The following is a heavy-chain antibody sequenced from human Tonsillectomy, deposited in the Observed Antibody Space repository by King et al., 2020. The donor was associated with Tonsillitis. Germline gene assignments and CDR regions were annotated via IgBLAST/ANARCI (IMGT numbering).Heavy chain of an antibody. V-gene: IGHV3-66*01. J-gene: IGHJ6*03. CDR3: AGTTPNKRHHYYYMDV. D-gene: IGHD4-17*01. CDR1: GFNVTTNY. CDR2: IYAAGPT. Sequence: LQLVESGGGLVQPGGSLRLSCAASGFNVTTNYMHWVRQAPGKGLEWVSVIYAAGPTYYADSMKGRVTISRDYSRNTLFLQITRLRAEDTGVYYCAGTTPNKRHHYYYMDVWGKGTTVTVSS.